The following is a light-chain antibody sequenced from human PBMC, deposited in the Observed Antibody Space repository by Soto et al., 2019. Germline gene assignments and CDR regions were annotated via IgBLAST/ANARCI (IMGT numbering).Light chain of an antibody. V-gene: IGKV4-1*01. J-gene: IGKJ1*01. CDR1: QSVLYSSNNKNY. CDR2: WAS. CDR3: QQYYRPWT. Sequence: DIVMTQSPDSLAVSLGERATINCKSSQSVLYSSNNKNYLAWYQQKPGQPPNLLIYWASTRESGVTDRFSGSGSGTDFTLTISSLQAEDGAVYYCQQYYRPWTFGQGTKVEIK.